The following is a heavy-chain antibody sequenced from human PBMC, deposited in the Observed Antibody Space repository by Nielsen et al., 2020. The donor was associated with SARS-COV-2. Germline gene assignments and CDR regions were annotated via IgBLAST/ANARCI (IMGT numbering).Heavy chain of an antibody. D-gene: IGHD3-10*01. CDR2: IKQDGSEK. CDR1: GFTFSSYW. V-gene: IGHV3-7*01. CDR3: ARVDGSGSTQYYHYYYGMDV. J-gene: IGHJ6*02. Sequence: GESLKISCAASGFTFSSYWMTWVRQAPGKGLEWVAKIKQDGSEKYFVDSVKGRFTISRDKAKNSLYLQMNSLRDEDTAVYYCARVDGSGSTQYYHYYYGMDVWGQGTTVTVSS.